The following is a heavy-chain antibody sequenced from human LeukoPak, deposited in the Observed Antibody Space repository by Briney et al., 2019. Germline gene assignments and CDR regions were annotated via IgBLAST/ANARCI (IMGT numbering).Heavy chain of an antibody. J-gene: IGHJ3*02. CDR3: ARGSYYYGSGSYSVAFDI. V-gene: IGHV1-18*04. Sequence: GASVKVSCKASGYTFTGYYMHWVRQAPGQGLEWMGWISAYNGNTNYAQKLQGRVTMTTDTSTSTAYMELRSLRSDDTAVYYCARGSYYYGSGSYSVAFDIWGQGTMVTVSS. CDR2: ISAYNGNT. CDR1: GYTFTGYY. D-gene: IGHD3-10*01.